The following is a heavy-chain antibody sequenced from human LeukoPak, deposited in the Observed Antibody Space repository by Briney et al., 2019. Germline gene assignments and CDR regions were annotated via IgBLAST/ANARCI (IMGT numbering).Heavy chain of an antibody. CDR1: GGSFSGYY. Sequence: SETLSLTCAVYGGSFSGYYWSWIRQPPGKGLEWIGEINHSGSTNYNPSLKSRVTTSVDTSKNQFSLKLSSVTAADTAVYYCARGGITMVRGVMRYMDVWGKGTTVTVSS. CDR2: INHSGST. CDR3: ARGGITMVRGVMRYMDV. J-gene: IGHJ6*03. V-gene: IGHV4-34*01. D-gene: IGHD3-10*01.